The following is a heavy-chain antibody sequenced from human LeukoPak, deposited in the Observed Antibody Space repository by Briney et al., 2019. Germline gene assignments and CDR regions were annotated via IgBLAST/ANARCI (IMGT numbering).Heavy chain of an antibody. Sequence: KPSQTLSLTCAVYGGSFSGYYWSWIRQPPGKGMEWIGEINHSGSTNYNPSLKSRVTISVDTSKNQFSLKLSSVTAADTAVYYCARAGRTDYGDYEGRDAFDIWGQGTMVTVSS. D-gene: IGHD4-17*01. CDR2: INHSGST. V-gene: IGHV4-34*01. CDR1: GGSFSGYY. J-gene: IGHJ3*02. CDR3: ARAGRTDYGDYEGRDAFDI.